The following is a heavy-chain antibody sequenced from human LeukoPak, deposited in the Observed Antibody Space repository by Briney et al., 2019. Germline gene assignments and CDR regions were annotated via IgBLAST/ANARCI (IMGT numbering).Heavy chain of an antibody. Sequence: SVKVSCKASGGTFSSYAISWVRQAPGQGLEWMGGSIPIFGTANYAQKFQGRVTITADESTSTAYMELSSLRSEDTAVYYCARGVLLWFGELSSHSYFDYWGQGTLVTVSS. CDR1: GGTFSSYA. CDR3: ARGVLLWFGELSSHSYFDY. CDR2: SIPIFGTA. D-gene: IGHD3-10*01. V-gene: IGHV1-69*13. J-gene: IGHJ4*02.